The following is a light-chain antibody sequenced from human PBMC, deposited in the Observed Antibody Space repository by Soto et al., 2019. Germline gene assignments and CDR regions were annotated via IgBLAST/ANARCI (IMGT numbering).Light chain of an antibody. CDR3: QQYNSSSLT. Sequence: DIQMTQSPSTLSASVGDRVTITCRASQSISSWLAWYQQKAGKAPKLLIYKASSLESGVPSRFSGSGSGTEFTLTISSLQPDDFATYYCQQYNSSSLTFGGGTKVEIK. CDR2: KAS. CDR1: QSISSW. V-gene: IGKV1-5*03. J-gene: IGKJ4*01.